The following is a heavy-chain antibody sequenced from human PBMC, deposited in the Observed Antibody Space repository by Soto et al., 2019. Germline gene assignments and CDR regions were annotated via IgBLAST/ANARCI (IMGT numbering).Heavy chain of an antibody. CDR3: ARETYYSGHIIGNLDL. CDR1: GFTFSTYA. V-gene: IGHV3-30-3*01. J-gene: IGHJ2*01. CDR2: VSSDGGTQ. Sequence: QVQLVESGGGVVQPGGSLRLSGAASGFTFSTYAMQWVRQAPGTGLEGVAVVSSDGGTQFYADSVKGRFTISRDNSKNSLYLQMSSLTIEDAAIYYCARETYYSGHIIGNLDLWGRGTLVTVSS. D-gene: IGHD3-10*01.